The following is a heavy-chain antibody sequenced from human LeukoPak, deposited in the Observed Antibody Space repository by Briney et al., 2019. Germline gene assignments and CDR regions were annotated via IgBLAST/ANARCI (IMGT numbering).Heavy chain of an antibody. CDR1: RVSISGYY. CDR3: ARGKGYFDY. CDR2: IYYSGST. V-gene: IGHV4-59*01. J-gene: IGHJ4*02. Sequence: SETLSLTCTVSRVSISGYYWSWIRQPPGKELEWIGYIYYSGSTNYNPSLKSRVTISADTSENRFSLKLSSVTDADTAVYYCARGKGYFDYWGQGTLVTVSS.